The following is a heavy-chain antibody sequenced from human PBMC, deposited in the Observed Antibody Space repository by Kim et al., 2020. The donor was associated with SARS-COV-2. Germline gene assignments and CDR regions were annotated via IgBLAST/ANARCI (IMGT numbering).Heavy chain of an antibody. D-gene: IGHD6-13*01. Sequence: ASVKVSCTASGYTFTSYGISWVRQAPGQGLEWMGWISAYNGNTNYAQKLQGRVTMTTDTSTSTAYMELRSLRSDDTAVYYCARDRGYSSSWYGVTAILYYWGQGTLVTVSS. V-gene: IGHV1-18*01. CDR3: ARDRGYSSSWYGVTAILYY. CDR2: ISAYNGNT. J-gene: IGHJ4*02. CDR1: GYTFTSYG.